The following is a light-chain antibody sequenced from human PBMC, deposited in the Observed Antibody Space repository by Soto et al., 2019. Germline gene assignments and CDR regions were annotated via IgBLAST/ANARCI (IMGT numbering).Light chain of an antibody. Sequence: DIVMTQSPLSLPVTPGEPASISCRSSQSLLHRNGYNYLDWYLQKPGQSPQLLIYLGSNRASGVPDRFSGSGSGTDFTLKISTVEAEDVGVYYCMQALQTPTTFGQGTKEEIK. J-gene: IGKJ1*01. CDR1: QSLLHRNGYNY. CDR2: LGS. V-gene: IGKV2-28*01. CDR3: MQALQTPTT.